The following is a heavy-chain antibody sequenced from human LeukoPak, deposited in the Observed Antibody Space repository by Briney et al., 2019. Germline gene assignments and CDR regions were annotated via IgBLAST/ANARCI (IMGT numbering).Heavy chain of an antibody. Sequence: SETLSLTCAVYGGSFSGYYWSWIRQPPGKGLEWIGEINHSGSTNYNPSLKSRVTISVDTSKNQFSLKLSSVTAADTAVYYCARSTDHYYGSGSMGYWGQGTLVTVSS. J-gene: IGHJ4*02. CDR1: GGSFSGYY. D-gene: IGHD3-10*01. V-gene: IGHV4-34*01. CDR3: ARSTDHYYGSGSMGY. CDR2: INHSGST.